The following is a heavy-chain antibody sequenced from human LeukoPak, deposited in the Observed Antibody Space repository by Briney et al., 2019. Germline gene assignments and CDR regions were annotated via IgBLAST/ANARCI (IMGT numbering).Heavy chain of an antibody. CDR3: ARGSLKMATITPFDY. Sequence: ASVKVSCKASGYTFTSYAMHWVRQAPGQGLEWMGIINPSGGSTSYAQKFQGRVTMTRDMSTSTDYMELSSLRSEDTAVYYCARGSLKMATITPFDYWGQGTLVTVSS. CDR2: INPSGGST. D-gene: IGHD5-24*01. CDR1: GYTFTSYA. V-gene: IGHV1-46*01. J-gene: IGHJ4*02.